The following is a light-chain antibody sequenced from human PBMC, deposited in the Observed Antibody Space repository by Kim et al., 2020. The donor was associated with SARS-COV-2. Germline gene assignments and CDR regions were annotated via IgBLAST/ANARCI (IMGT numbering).Light chain of an antibody. Sequence: QRVTISCSGSSSNIGSNYVYWYQQLPGTAPNLLIYTNNQRPSGVPDRFSGSKSGTSASLAISGLRSEDEADYYCAAWDDSLSGLYVFGTGTKVTVL. CDR3: AAWDDSLSGLYV. J-gene: IGLJ1*01. V-gene: IGLV1-47*01. CDR2: TNN. CDR1: SSNIGSNY.